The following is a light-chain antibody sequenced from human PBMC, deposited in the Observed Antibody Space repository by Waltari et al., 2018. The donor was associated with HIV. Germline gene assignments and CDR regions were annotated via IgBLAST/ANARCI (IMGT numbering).Light chain of an antibody. Sequence: EIRMTQSPSYLSAVIGGRVAITCRASQTIGTSLNWYQQKPGKAPKLLISSASTLQDGVPSRFSASGSGTDFTLTISDLQPGDFASYFCQQSNTSPWTFGQGTKVEI. V-gene: IGKV1-39*01. CDR2: SAS. J-gene: IGKJ1*01. CDR3: QQSNTSPWT. CDR1: QTIGTS.